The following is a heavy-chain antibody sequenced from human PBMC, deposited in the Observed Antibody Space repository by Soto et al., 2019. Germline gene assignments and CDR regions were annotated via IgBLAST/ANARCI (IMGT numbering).Heavy chain of an antibody. CDR2: IYHSGST. CDR3: ARDGAGAYGLGWFDP. J-gene: IGHJ5*02. Sequence: QVQLQESGPRLVKPSQTLSLTCTVSGDSISRGGYYWNWLRQHPRKGLEWIGYIYHSGSTIYNQSLKSRVTISVDTSKNRLSLELSNVTAADTAIYYCARDGAGAYGLGWFDPWGQGILVTVSS. D-gene: IGHD2-21*01. V-gene: IGHV4-31*03. CDR1: GDSISRGGYY.